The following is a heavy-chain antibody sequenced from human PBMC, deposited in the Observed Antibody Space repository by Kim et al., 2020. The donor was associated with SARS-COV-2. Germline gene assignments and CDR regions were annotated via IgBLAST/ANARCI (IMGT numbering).Heavy chain of an antibody. Sequence: SVKVSCKASGGTFSSYAISWVRQAPGQGLEWMGRIIPILGIANYAQKFQGRVTITADKSTSTAYMELSSLRSEDTAGFYCSREGGVGGYAAYLGQGTLV. CDR1: GGTFSSYA. CDR2: IIPILGIA. V-gene: IGHV1-69*04. J-gene: IGHJ4*02. CDR3: SREGGVGGYAAY. D-gene: IGHD5-12*01.